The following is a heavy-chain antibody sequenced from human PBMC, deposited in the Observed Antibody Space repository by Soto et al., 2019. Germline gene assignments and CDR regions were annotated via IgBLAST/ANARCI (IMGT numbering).Heavy chain of an antibody. CDR2: IKSDGSST. D-gene: IGHD3-10*01. CDR3: ARGGPYNYGSRGSRVADF. CDR1: GFTFNDYW. Sequence: EVQLVESGGGLVQPGGSLRLSCEASGFTFNDYWMHWVRQVPGKGLVWVSRIKSDGSSTSYADSVKGRFTISRDNAKNTLYLQMSSLSDDDSAVYYCARGGPYNYGSRGSRVADFGGQGTLVTVSS. V-gene: IGHV3-74*01. J-gene: IGHJ4*02.